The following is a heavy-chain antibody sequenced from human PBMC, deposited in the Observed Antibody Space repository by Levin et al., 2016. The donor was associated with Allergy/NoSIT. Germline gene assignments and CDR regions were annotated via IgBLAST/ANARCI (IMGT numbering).Heavy chain of an antibody. CDR3: TTLCSSTSCWSGDDY. V-gene: IGHV3-15*01. CDR1: GFTFSYAW. Sequence: GESLKISCAASGFTFSYAWMTWVRQAPGKGLEWVGRIKSKTDGGTTNYAAPVKGRFTISRDDSNSMLYLQMNSLKSEDTAVYYCTTLCSSTSCWSGDDYWGQGTLVTVSS. D-gene: IGHD2-2*01. CDR2: IKSKTDGGTT. J-gene: IGHJ4*02.